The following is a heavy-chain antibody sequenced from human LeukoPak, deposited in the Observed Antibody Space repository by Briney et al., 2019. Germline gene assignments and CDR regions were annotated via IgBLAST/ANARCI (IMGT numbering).Heavy chain of an antibody. CDR3: VRDRSRPNPFFDN. D-gene: IGHD6-13*01. CDR2: IHYSGSTY. V-gene: IGHV4-30-4*01. Sequence: SETLSLTCTVSGGSIGSGDYYWSWIRQPPGKGLEWIGYIHYSGSTYYYNPSLKSRVTMSVDTAKNQFSLRLSSVSAADTAVYYCVRDRSRPNPFFDNWGQGTLVTVSS. CDR1: GGSIGSGDYY. J-gene: IGHJ4*02.